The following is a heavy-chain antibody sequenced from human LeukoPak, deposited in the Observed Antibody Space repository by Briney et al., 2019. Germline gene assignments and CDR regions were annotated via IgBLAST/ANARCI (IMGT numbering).Heavy chain of an antibody. CDR1: GFTVSSNY. J-gene: IGHJ6*03. Sequence: TGGSLRLSCAASGFTVSSNYMSWVRQAPGKGLEWVSAISGSGGSTYYADSVKGRFTISRDNSKNTLYLQMNSLRAEDTAVYYCAKGAAAQASNPRYMDVWGKGTTVTVSS. V-gene: IGHV3-23*01. D-gene: IGHD6-13*01. CDR2: ISGSGGST. CDR3: AKGAAAQASNPRYMDV.